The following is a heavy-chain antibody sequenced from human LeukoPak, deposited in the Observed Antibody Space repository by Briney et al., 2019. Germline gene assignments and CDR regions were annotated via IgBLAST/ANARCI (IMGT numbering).Heavy chain of an antibody. J-gene: IGHJ4*02. V-gene: IGHV4-30-4*01. CDR3: ARLAPVNPDSSGWDY. CDR1: GGSISSGDYY. CDR2: IYYSGST. D-gene: IGHD6-19*01. Sequence: SQTLSLTCTVSGGSISSGDYYWSWIRQPPGKGLEWIGYIYYSGSTYYNPSLKSRVTISVDTSKNQFSLKLSSVTAADTAVYYCARLAPVNPDSSGWDYWGQGTLVTVSS.